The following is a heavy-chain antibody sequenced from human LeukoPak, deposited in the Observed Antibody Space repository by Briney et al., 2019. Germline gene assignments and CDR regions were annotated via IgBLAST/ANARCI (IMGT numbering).Heavy chain of an antibody. D-gene: IGHD4-23*01. CDR3: ARSGGDYGGNSKSFDY. CDR2: IGTAGDT. Sequence: GGSLRLSCAASGFTFSSYDMHWVRQATGKGLEWVSAIGTAGDTYYPGSVKGRFTISRENAKNSLYLQMNSLRAGDTAVYYCARSGGDYGGNSKSFDYWGQGTLVTVSS. V-gene: IGHV3-13*01. J-gene: IGHJ4*02. CDR1: GFTFSSYD.